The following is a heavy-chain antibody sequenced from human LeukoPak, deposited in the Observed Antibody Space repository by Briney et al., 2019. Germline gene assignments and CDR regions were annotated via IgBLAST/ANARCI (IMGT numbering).Heavy chain of an antibody. J-gene: IGHJ4*02. CDR2: ISYDGNSK. Sequence: AGGSLRLSCAASGFTLSTHGIHWVRQAPDKGLEWGSVISYDGNSKYYADSVKGRFTISRDNATNTVSLQMNSLTPEDTAVYYCAKEFCQGSRSQDYFDYWGQGTLVTVSS. CDR3: AKEFCQGSRSQDYFDY. V-gene: IGHV3-30*18. D-gene: IGHD6-13*01. CDR1: GFTLSTHG.